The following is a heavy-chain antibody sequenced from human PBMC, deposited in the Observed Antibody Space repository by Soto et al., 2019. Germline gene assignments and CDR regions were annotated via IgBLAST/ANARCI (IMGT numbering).Heavy chain of an antibody. V-gene: IGHV3-23*01. J-gene: IGHJ4*02. CDR1: GFTFSSYA. CDR3: AKDQGYCSGGSCYDRYY. Sequence: EVQLLESGGGLVQPGGSLRLSCAASGFTFSSYAMSWVRQAPGKGLEGVSAISGSGGSTYYADSVKGRFTISRDNSKNTLYLQMNTLRAEDTAVYYCAKDQGYCSGGSCYDRYYWGQGTLVTVSS. D-gene: IGHD2-15*01. CDR2: ISGSGGST.